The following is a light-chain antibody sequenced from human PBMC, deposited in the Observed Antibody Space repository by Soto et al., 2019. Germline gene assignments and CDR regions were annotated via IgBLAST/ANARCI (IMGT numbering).Light chain of an antibody. CDR2: EVR. Sequence: QSALTQPASVSGSPGQSITISCTGTSSDVGGYNFVSWYQQHPGKAPKLIIYEVRNRPSGVSNRFSASKSGKTASLTISGLQAEDEADYYCSSKTSSSPYVFGTGTQLTVL. V-gene: IGLV2-14*01. CDR3: SSKTSSSPYV. CDR1: SSDVGGYNF. J-gene: IGLJ1*01.